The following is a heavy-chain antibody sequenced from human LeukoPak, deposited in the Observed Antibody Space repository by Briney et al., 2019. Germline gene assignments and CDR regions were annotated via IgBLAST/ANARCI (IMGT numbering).Heavy chain of an antibody. CDR2: IIPIFGTA. CDR3: ARGGVYGSGPFDY. D-gene: IGHD3-10*01. J-gene: IGHJ4*02. V-gene: IGHV1-69*05. CDR1: GGTFSSYA. Sequence: SVKVSCKAYGGTFSSYAISWVRQAPGHGLEWMGRIIPIFGTANYAQKFQGRVTITTGESTRTAYMELSSLRSEDTAVYYCARGGVYGSGPFDYWGQGTLVTVSS.